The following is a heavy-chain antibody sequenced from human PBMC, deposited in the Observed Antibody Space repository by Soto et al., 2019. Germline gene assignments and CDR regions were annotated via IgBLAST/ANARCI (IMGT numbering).Heavy chain of an antibody. CDR2: IAPHRDGT. CDR1: GYTFTDYY. V-gene: IGHV1-2*02. CDR3: ARGPYGDNAFDI. D-gene: IGHD4-17*01. J-gene: IGHJ3*02. Sequence: QVQVVQSGAEVKKPGASVKVSCKASGYTFTDYYMHWIRQAPGQGLEWMGWIAPHRDGTEFAQKFQGRITLTGDTSTSTAYMELTGLTSADTAVYFCARGPYGDNAFDIWGQGTVVTGSS.